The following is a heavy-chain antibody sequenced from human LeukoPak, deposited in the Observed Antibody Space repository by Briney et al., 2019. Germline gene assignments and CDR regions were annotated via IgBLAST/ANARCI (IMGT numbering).Heavy chain of an antibody. J-gene: IGHJ4*02. CDR3: ATGFTLPFLSGSYGSYCDY. CDR2: IISIFGTA. CDR1: GGTFSSYA. D-gene: IGHD1-26*01. Sequence: GASVKVSCKASGGTFSSYAISWVRQAPGQGLEWMGGIISIFGTANYAQKFQGRVTITTDESTSTAYMELNSLRSEDTAVYYCATGFTLPFLSGSYGSYCDYWGQGTLVSVSS. V-gene: IGHV1-69*05.